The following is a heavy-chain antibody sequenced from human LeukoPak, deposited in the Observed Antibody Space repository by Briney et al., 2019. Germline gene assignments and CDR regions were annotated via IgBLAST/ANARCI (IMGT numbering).Heavy chain of an antibody. CDR1: AGSISSGGYY. V-gene: IGHV4-31*03. CDR2: IYYSACT. D-gene: IGHD5-24*01. CDR3: ASSRAGYLFDY. J-gene: IGHJ4*02. Sequence: TLSLTCTVSAGSISSGGYYWSWIRQHPGKGLEWIGYIYYSACTYYNPSIKSRLSISVDTSQNQFSLKLSSVTAADTAVYYCASSRAGYLFDYWGRGTLVTVSS.